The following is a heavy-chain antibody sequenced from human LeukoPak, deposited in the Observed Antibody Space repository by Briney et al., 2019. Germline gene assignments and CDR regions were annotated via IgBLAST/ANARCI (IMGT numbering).Heavy chain of an antibody. CDR3: ARDSSPQQQLVTASSLDY. CDR2: LKQDGSEK. CDR1: GFTFSSYW. J-gene: IGHJ4*02. D-gene: IGHD6-13*01. V-gene: IGHV3-7*01. Sequence: GGSLRLSCAASGFTFSSYWMSWVRQAPGKGLEWVANLKQDGSEKYYVDSVKGRFTISRDNAKNSLYLQMNSLRAEDTAVYYCARDSSPQQQLVTASSLDYWGQGTLVTVSS.